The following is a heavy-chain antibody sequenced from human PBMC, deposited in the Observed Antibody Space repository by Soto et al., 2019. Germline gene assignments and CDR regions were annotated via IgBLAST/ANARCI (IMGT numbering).Heavy chain of an antibody. D-gene: IGHD6-13*01. CDR2: MNRDGSER. CDR3: ARDRGYSTFDY. CDR1: GFTFNTYW. Sequence: GGSLRLSCAASGFTFNTYWMSWVRQAPGKGLEWVANMNRDGSERNYVDSVKGRFTISRDNAENSLYLQMNNLRAEDTAVHYCARDRGYSTFDYWGQGTLVTGSS. V-gene: IGHV3-7*01. J-gene: IGHJ4*02.